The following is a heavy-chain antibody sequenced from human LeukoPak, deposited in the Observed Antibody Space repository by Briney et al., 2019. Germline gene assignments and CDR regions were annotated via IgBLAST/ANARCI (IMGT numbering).Heavy chain of an antibody. D-gene: IGHD1-14*01. CDR2: IYTSGST. CDR3: ATDSTGHYFDY. CDR1: GGSISSGSYY. Sequence: SQTLSLTCTVSGGSISSGSYYWSWIRQPAGKGLEWIGRIYTSGSTNYNPSLKSRVTISVDTSKNQFSLKLSSVTAADTAVYYCATDSTGHYFDYWGQGTLVTVSS. V-gene: IGHV4-61*02. J-gene: IGHJ4*02.